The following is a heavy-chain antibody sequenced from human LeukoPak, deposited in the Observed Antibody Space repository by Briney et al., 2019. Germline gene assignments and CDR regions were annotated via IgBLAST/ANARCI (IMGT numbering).Heavy chain of an antibody. J-gene: IGHJ6*02. CDR2: ISYDGSNK. D-gene: IGHD3-22*01. Sequence: GGSLRLSCAASGFTFSSYAMHWVRQAPGKGLEWVAVISYDGSNKYYADSVKGRFTISRDNSKNTLYLQMNSLRAEDTAVYYCARIPPHLSVDSSEPKSGSPYYGMDVWGQGTTVTVSS. CDR1: GFTFSSYA. CDR3: ARIPPHLSVDSSEPKSGSPYYGMDV. V-gene: IGHV3-30-3*01.